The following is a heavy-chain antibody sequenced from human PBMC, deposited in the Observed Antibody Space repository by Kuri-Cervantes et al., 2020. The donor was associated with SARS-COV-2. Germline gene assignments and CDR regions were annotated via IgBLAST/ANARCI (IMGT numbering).Heavy chain of an antibody. CDR3: ARGPYYDILTGYYTRRHYYGMDV. D-gene: IGHD3-9*01. V-gene: IGHV3-74*01. CDR2: INSDGSST. CDR1: GFTFSDHT. Sequence: GESLKISCAASGFTFSDHTMDWVRQAPGKGLVWVSRINSDGSSTSYADSVKGRFTISRDNAKNTLYLQMNSLRAEDTAVYYCARGPYYDILTGYYTRRHYYGMDVWGQGTTVTVSS. J-gene: IGHJ6*02.